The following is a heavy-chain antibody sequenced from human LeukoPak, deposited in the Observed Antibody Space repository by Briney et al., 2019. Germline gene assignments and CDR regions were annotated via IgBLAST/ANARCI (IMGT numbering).Heavy chain of an antibody. CDR2: ISGSGGST. Sequence: GSLRLSCAASGFTFSSYAMSWVRQAPGKGLEWVSAISGSGGSTYYADSVKGRFTISRDSSKNTLYLQMNSLRAEDTAVYYCAKSVGAAGGYFDYWGQGTLVTVSS. V-gene: IGHV3-23*01. J-gene: IGHJ4*02. D-gene: IGHD3-16*01. CDR3: AKSVGAAGGYFDY. CDR1: GFTFSSYA.